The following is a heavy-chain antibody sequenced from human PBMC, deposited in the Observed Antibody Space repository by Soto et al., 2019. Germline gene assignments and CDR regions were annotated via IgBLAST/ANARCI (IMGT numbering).Heavy chain of an antibody. J-gene: IGHJ4*02. CDR1: GFTFSNAW. CDR3: TTPFGISSGWSGEFDY. Sequence: SGGSLRLSCAASGFTFSNAWMSWVRQAPGKGLEWVGRIKSKTDGGTTDYAAPVKGRFTISRDDSKNTLYLQMNSLKTEDTAVYYCTTPFGISSGWSGEFDYCGQGTLVTVSS. CDR2: IKSKTDGGTT. V-gene: IGHV3-15*01. D-gene: IGHD6-19*01.